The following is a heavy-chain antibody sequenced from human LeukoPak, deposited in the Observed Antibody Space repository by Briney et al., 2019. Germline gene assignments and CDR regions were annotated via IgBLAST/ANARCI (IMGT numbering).Heavy chain of an antibody. CDR1: GFTISSFW. D-gene: IGHD1/OR15-1a*01. V-gene: IGHV3-7*04. CDR2: IKQDGSEK. Sequence: GGSLRLSCAASGFTISSFWMNWVRQAPGKGLEWVANIKQDGSEKYYVDSVKGRFTISRDTAKNSLYLEMNSLRAEDTAVYFCARAIRTIDSYWGQGALVTVSS. J-gene: IGHJ4*02. CDR3: ARAIRTIDSY.